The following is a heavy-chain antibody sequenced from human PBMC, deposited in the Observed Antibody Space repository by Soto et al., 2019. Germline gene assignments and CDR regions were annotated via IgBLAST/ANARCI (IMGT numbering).Heavy chain of an antibody. V-gene: IGHV3-64*02. J-gene: IGHJ2*01. CDR1: GFSFRTYS. CDR2: ISSNGATT. D-gene: IGHD1-1*01. CDR3: AREAGTPGLWDFDL. Sequence: GGSLRLSCAGSGFSFRTYSIHWVRQAPGKGPEYVAVISSNGATTYYADSVKGRFTISRDNSKNTAFLQMGSLRHEDMAVYFCAREAGTPGLWDFDLWGRGTLVTAPQ.